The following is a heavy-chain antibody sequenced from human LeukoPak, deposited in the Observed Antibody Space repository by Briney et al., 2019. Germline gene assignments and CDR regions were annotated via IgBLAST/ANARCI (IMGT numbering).Heavy chain of an antibody. Sequence: GGSLRLSCAASGFTFSSYGMRWVHQAPGKGLEWVAVISYDGSNKYYADSVKGRFTISRDNAKNSLYLQMNSLRAEDTAVYYCARDRGHRIAAAGSPDYWGQGTLVTVSS. CDR3: ARDRGHRIAAAGSPDY. J-gene: IGHJ4*02. CDR1: GFTFSSYG. D-gene: IGHD6-13*01. CDR2: ISYDGSNK. V-gene: IGHV3-30*03.